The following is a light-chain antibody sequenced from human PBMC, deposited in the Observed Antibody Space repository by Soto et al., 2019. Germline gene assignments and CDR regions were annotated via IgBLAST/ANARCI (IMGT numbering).Light chain of an antibody. J-gene: IGKJ4*01. CDR3: QQYNNWPLT. V-gene: IGKV3-15*01. CDR1: QSVSTN. Sequence: ETVMTQSPATLSVSPGESATLSCRASQSVSTNLAWYQQKRGQAPRLLIYGASARATGIPARFSGSGSGTEFTLTISSLQSEDFAVYYCQQYNNWPLTFSGGTKVDIK. CDR2: GAS.